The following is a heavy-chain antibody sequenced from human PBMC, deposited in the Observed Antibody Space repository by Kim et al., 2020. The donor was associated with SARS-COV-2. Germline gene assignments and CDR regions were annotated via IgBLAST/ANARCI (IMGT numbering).Heavy chain of an antibody. D-gene: IGHD3-16*01. CDR2: NT. J-gene: IGHJ4*02. Sequence: NTKNAPNLQGRVTLTTDTSTGTAYMEMRSLRSDDTALYFCARVPWGVGLDFWGQGTLVTVSS. V-gene: IGHV1-18*01. CDR3: ARVPWGVGLDF.